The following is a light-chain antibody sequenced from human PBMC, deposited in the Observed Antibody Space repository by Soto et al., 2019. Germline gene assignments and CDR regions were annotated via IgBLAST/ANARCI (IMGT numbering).Light chain of an antibody. Sequence: QSALTQPPSASGSPGQSVTISCTGTSSDVGAYNYVSWYQQHAGKAPKLVIYEVTKRPSGVPDRFSGSKSANTASLTVSGLGGGEGADYSCTFFAPRNPWVFGGGTRLTV. CDR2: EVT. J-gene: IGLJ3*02. CDR3: TFFAPRNPWV. CDR1: SSDVGAYNY. V-gene: IGLV2-8*01.